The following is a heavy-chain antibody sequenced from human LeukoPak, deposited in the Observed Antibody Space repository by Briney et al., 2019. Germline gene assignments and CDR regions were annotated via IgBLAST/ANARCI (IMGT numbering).Heavy chain of an antibody. J-gene: IGHJ4*02. Sequence: SETLSLTCTVSGGSISSYYWSWIRQPAGKGLEWIGRIYTSGSTNYNPSLKSRVTMSVDTSKNQFSLKLSSVTAADTAVYYCARCSPRATPRDYYFDYWGQGTLVTVSS. CDR2: IYTSGST. CDR3: ARCSPRATPRDYYFDY. V-gene: IGHV4-4*07. CDR1: GGSISSYY. D-gene: IGHD2-15*01.